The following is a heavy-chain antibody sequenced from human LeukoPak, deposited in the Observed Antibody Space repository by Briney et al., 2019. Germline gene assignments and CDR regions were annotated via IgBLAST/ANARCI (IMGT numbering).Heavy chain of an antibody. Sequence: SVKVSCKATGGNFNFYAISWLRQAPGQGLEWMGGIIPIAGTTNYAQKSQGRVTITADESTSTAYMELSSLRSEDTAVYYCAIKDHILTASGLGPHIPHHFDYWGQGTPVTVSS. CDR3: AIKDHILTASGLGPHIPHHFDY. V-gene: IGHV1-69*13. J-gene: IGHJ4*02. CDR2: IIPIAGTT. D-gene: IGHD3-9*01. CDR1: GGNFNFYA.